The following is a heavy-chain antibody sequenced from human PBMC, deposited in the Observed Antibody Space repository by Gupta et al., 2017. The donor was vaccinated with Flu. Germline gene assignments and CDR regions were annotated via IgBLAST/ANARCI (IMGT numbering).Heavy chain of an antibody. J-gene: IGHJ6*03. Sequence: RQVPGKGLEWVSGMRWNSGNTAYADSVKGRCTSSKDNAKNSLFLQMNSLRAEEKVLYYCAKVSTPLTYTSRGTGGGYLDACGRVTTVTVSS. D-gene: IGHD6-13*01. CDR2: MRWNSGNT. CDR3: AKVSTPLTYTSRGTGGGYLDA. V-gene: IGHV3-9*01.